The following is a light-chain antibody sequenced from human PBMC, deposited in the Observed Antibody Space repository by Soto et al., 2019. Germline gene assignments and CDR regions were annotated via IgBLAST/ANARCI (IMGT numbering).Light chain of an antibody. J-gene: IGLJ3*02. V-gene: IGLV1-40*01. CDR3: QSYDSSRSGVV. CDR1: SSNIGAGYD. Sequence: QPLVPQLPSGSGVPGHRVTMSCTCSSSNIGAGYDERWYRERQGTGPKLLIYGNINRTLGVPDRFPGSKSGTSASLALTGLQAEDEAEYYCQSYDSSRSGVVLGVRTKLTVL. CDR2: GNI.